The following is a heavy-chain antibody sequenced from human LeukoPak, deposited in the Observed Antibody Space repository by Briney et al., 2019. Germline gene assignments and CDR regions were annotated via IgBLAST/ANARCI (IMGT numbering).Heavy chain of an antibody. J-gene: IGHJ4*02. D-gene: IGHD3-10*01. CDR2: INRSGGSI. CDR1: GYTFTSYY. CDR3: ARGSGSLLGDY. Sequence: GASGKVSCKASGYTFTSYYMHWVRQAPGQGLEWMGIINRSGGSINYAQKFQDRVTMTRDTSTSTVYMELSSLRSEDTAMYFCARGSGSLLGDYWGQGSLVSVSS. V-gene: IGHV1-46*01.